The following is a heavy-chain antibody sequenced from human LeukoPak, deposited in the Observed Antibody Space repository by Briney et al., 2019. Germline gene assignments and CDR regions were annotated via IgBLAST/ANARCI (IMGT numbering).Heavy chain of an antibody. CDR3: AKGPSSGSATGWFGY. V-gene: IGHV3-33*06. D-gene: IGHD1-14*01. Sequence: GGSLRLSCAASGFTFSDYGMHWVRQAPGKGLEWVAVIWYDGSNKYYADSVKGRFTISRDNSKNTLSLQMNSLRAEDTAVYHCAKGPSSGSATGWFGYWGQGALVTVSS. J-gene: IGHJ5*01. CDR2: IWYDGSNK. CDR1: GFTFSDYG.